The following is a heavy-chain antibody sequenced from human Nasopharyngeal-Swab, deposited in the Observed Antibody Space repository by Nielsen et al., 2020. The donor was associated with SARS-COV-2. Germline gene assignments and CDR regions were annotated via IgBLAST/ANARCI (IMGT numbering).Heavy chain of an antibody. J-gene: IGHJ6*02. D-gene: IGHD3-3*01. CDR2: INSDGSST. CDR1: GFTFSSYW. V-gene: IGHV3-74*01. Sequence: GEALKISWAASGFTFSSYWMHWVRQTPGKGLGWVSRINSDGSSTSYADSVKGRFTISRDNAKNTLYLQMNSLRAEDTAVYYCARDLRFFTPSNYYYYGMDVWGQGTTVTVSS. CDR3: ARDLRFFTPSNYYYYGMDV.